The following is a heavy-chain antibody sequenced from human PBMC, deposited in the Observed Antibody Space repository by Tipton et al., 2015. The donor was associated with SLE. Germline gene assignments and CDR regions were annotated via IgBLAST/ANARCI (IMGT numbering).Heavy chain of an antibody. CDR2: INGDGSST. J-gene: IGHJ5*02. D-gene: IGHD3-22*01. V-gene: IGHV3-74*01. CDR3: ATTYYYDSPSAYPIPPA. Sequence: SLRLSCAASGFTFSTYWMHWVRQAPGKGLVWLSHINGDGSSTRYGDSVKGRFVISRDNAKNTLYLQMNSLRDEDTAVYYCATTYYYDSPSAYPIPPAWGQGTLVTVSS. CDR1: GFTFSTYW.